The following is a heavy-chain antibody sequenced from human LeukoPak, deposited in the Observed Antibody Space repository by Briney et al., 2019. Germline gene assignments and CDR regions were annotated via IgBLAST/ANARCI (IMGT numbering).Heavy chain of an antibody. D-gene: IGHD4-17*01. Sequence: NPSETLSLTCTVSGGSISNYYWSWIRQPPGKGLEWIGYIYNSGHTNYNPSLKSRVTISEDTSKNQLSLKLSSVTAADTAVYYCARAAVTTSRYFQHWGQGTLVTVSS. V-gene: IGHV4-59*01. CDR3: ARAAVTTSRYFQH. CDR1: GGSISNYY. J-gene: IGHJ1*01. CDR2: IYNSGHT.